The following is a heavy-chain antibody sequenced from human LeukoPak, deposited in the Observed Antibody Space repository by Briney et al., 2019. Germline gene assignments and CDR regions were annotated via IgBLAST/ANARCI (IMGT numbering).Heavy chain of an antibody. CDR3: ARDATTEPGTVYMDV. V-gene: IGHV3-48*04. CDR2: ISTSGSII. J-gene: IGHJ6*03. Sequence: GGSLRLSCAASGFTFSNYNMNWVRQAPGKGLEWILHISTSGSIIHYADSVKGRFTISRDNAKNSLYLQMNSLRAEDTALYFCARDATTEPGTVYMDVWGKGTTVTISS. CDR1: GFTFSNYN. D-gene: IGHD6-13*01.